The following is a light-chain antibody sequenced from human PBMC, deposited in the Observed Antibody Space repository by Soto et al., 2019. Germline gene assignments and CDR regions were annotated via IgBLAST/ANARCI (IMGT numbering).Light chain of an antibody. CDR2: AAS. CDR3: QTYNVAPWT. Sequence: DIQMTQSPSSLSASVGDRVTITCWASQDINNYLVLYQQKQGKVPKLLIYAASTLQSGVPSRFSGSGSGTDFTLTISILQPEDVATYYCQTYNVAPWTFGQGTKVEIK. V-gene: IGKV1-27*01. J-gene: IGKJ1*01. CDR1: QDINNY.